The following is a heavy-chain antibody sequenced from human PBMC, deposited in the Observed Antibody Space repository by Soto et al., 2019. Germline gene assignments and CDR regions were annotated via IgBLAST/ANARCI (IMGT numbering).Heavy chain of an antibody. D-gene: IGHD6-13*01. Sequence: GGSLRLSCAASGFTFSSYGMHWVRQAPGKGLEWVAVISYDGSNKYYADSVKGRFTISRDNSKNTLYLQMNSLRAEDTAVYYCAKDLQAAAGTPSSYYYYYGMDVWGQGTTVTVSS. CDR2: ISYDGSNK. J-gene: IGHJ6*02. CDR3: AKDLQAAAGTPSSYYYYYGMDV. V-gene: IGHV3-30*18. CDR1: GFTFSSYG.